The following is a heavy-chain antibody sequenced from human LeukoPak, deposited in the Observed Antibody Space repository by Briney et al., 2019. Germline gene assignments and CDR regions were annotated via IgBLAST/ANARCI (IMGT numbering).Heavy chain of an antibody. Sequence: NSSETLSLTCAVYGGSFGGYYWSWIRQPPGKGLEWIGEINDSGSTNYIPSLKSRVTISVDKSKNQFSLKLSSVTAADTAVYYCAREGGSGSYGDAFDIWGQGTMVTVSS. D-gene: IGHD3-10*01. CDR2: INDSGST. J-gene: IGHJ3*02. CDR3: AREGGSGSYGDAFDI. CDR1: GGSFGGYY. V-gene: IGHV4-34*01.